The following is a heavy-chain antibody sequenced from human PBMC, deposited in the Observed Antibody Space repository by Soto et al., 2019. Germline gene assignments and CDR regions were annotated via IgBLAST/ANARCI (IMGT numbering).Heavy chain of an antibody. Sequence: QVQLQQGGAGLLKPSETLSLTCAVYGGSFSGYYWSWIRQPPGKGLEWIGEINHSGSTNYNPSLTSRFTISVDTSKKQLALKLSSVTAADTDGYYCAIGYRGPNWFDPWGHVTLVTVSS. CDR1: GGSFSGYY. CDR2: INHSGST. J-gene: IGHJ5*02. CDR3: AIGYRGPNWFDP. D-gene: IGHD1-26*01. V-gene: IGHV4-34*01.